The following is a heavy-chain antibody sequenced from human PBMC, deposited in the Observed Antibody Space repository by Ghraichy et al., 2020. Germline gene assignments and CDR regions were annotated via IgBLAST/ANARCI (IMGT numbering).Heavy chain of an antibody. D-gene: IGHD3-22*01. CDR3: ARDAYYYDSSGYEGENWFDP. Sequence: GSLRLSCTVSARSISSYYSSWILQPPGNGLEWIGYIYYSGSTNYNPSLKSRVTISVDTSKNQFSLKLSSVTAADTAVYYCARDAYYYDSSGYEGENWFDPWGQGTLVTVSS. CDR2: IYYSGST. V-gene: IGHV4-59*01. CDR1: ARSISSYY. J-gene: IGHJ5*02.